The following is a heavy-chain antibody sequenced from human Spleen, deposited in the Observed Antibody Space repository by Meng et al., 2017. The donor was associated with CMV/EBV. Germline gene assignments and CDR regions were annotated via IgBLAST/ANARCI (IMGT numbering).Heavy chain of an antibody. CDR3: AREGESGGYSFDY. CDR1: GYTFTSYY. D-gene: IGHD1-26*01. CDR2: INPSGGST. V-gene: IGHV1-46*01. Sequence: ASVKVSCKASGYTFTSYYMHWVRQAPGQGLEWMGIINPSGGSTSYAQKLQGRVTMTTDTSTSTAYMELRSLRSDDTAVYYCAREGESGGYSFDYWGQGTLVTVSS. J-gene: IGHJ4*02.